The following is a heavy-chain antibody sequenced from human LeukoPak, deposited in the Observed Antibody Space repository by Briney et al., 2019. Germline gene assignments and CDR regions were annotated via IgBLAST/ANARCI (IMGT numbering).Heavy chain of an antibody. CDR1: GFTFSSYW. D-gene: IGHD3-16*01. CDR3: ARDGGGLSL. CDR2: TNIDGSST. Sequence: GGSLRLSCAASGFTFSSYWMNWVRQAPGKGLVWVSRTNIDGSSTTYADSVKGRFTVSRDNAKNTLYLQMNSLRDEDTAVYYCARDGGGLSLWGQGALVTVSS. J-gene: IGHJ4*02. V-gene: IGHV3-74*03.